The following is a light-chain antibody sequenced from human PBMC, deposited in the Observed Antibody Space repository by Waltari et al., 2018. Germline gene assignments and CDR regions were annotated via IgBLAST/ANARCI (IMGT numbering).Light chain of an antibody. J-gene: IGKJ2*03. Sequence: EKVMTQSPATLSVSPGEVVTLSCRASQSVSSNVAWYQHRPGQAPRLLIYDASSRASCVPARFSGSWSGTEFTLTISGLQSEDGALYYCQQYNDWYSFGQGTKLEIK. V-gene: IGKV3-15*01. CDR3: QQYNDWYS. CDR1: QSVSSN. CDR2: DAS.